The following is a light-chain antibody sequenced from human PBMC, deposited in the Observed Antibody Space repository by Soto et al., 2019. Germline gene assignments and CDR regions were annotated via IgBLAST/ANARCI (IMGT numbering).Light chain of an antibody. Sequence: EIVLTQSPGTLSLSPGERATLSCRASQSVSTSYLAWYQQKPGQAPRLLIYGASSRATCIPDRFSGSGSGTDFTLTISRLEPEDFAVYYCQQYDSSPPTFGGGTKVEIK. CDR3: QQYDSSPPT. CDR1: QSVSTSY. J-gene: IGKJ4*01. CDR2: GAS. V-gene: IGKV3-20*01.